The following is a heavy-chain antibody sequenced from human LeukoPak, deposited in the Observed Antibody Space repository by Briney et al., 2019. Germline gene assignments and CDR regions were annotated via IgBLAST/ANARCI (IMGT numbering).Heavy chain of an antibody. CDR3: AKGRGVALNDAFDM. Sequence: GGSLRLSCSVSGFINNDYTINWVRPPPGKGLEWVSFMTGDGRQTYYSSSVQGRFLISRDSDKNTLYLQMNSLRPEDDALYYCAKGRGVALNDAFDMWGQGTMVVVSS. J-gene: IGHJ3*02. CDR1: GFINNDYT. CDR2: MTGDGRQT. V-gene: IGHV3-43*01. D-gene: IGHD3-3*01.